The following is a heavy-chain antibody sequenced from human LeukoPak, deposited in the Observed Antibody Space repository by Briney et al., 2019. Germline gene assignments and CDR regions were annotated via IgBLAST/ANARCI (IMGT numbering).Heavy chain of an antibody. CDR2: IIGSSGDT. J-gene: IGHJ4*02. CDR3: AKGAYDYIEMGYFDS. V-gene: IGHV3-23*01. CDR1: GFTFDTYA. D-gene: IGHD5-12*01. Sequence: GGSLRLSCAASGFTFDTYAMSWVRQAPGKGLEWVSLIIGSSGDTFYADSVKGRFTISRDNSKNRLYLQMNSLRAEDTALYYCAKGAYDYIEMGYFDSWGQGTLVTVSS.